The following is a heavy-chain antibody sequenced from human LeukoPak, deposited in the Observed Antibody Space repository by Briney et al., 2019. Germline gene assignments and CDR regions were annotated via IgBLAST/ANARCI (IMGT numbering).Heavy chain of an antibody. D-gene: IGHD4-11*01. V-gene: IGHV4-4*02. CDR2: IYHSGST. J-gene: IGHJ4*02. CDR3: ARVALSNYDRRKVGVIDY. CDR1: GGSISSSNW. Sequence: PSETLSLTCAVSGGSISSSNWWSWVRQPPGKGLEWIGEIYHSGSTNYNPSLKSRVTISVDTSKNQFSLKLSSVTAADTAVYYCARVALSNYDRRKVGVIDYWGQGTLVTVSS.